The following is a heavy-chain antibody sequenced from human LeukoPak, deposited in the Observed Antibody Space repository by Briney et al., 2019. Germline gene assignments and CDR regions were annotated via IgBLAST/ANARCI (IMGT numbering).Heavy chain of an antibody. CDR3: ARDFVGDQDF. J-gene: IGHJ4*02. CDR2: IRYDGSNK. CDR1: GFTFSSYG. Sequence: GGSLRLSCAASGFTFSSYGMHWVRQAPGKGLEWVAFIRYDGSNKYYADSVKGRFTISRDRARNTLDLQMNSLRPEDTAVYYCARDFVGDQDFWGQGTLVTVSS. D-gene: IGHD2-21*01. V-gene: IGHV3-30*02.